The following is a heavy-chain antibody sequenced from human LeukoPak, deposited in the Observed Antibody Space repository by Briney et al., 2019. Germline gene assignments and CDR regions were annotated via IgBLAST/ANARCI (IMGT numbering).Heavy chain of an antibody. Sequence: GGSLRLSCAAPGFTFSSYWMHWVRQAPGKGLVWVSRINGDGSSTSYADSVKGRFTISRDNAKNTLYLQMNSLRAEDTAVYYCARDIGYCTNGVCSVAFDPWGQGTLVTVSS. CDR2: INGDGSST. CDR1: GFTFSSYW. CDR3: ARDIGYCTNGVCSVAFDP. V-gene: IGHV3-74*01. D-gene: IGHD2-8*01. J-gene: IGHJ5*02.